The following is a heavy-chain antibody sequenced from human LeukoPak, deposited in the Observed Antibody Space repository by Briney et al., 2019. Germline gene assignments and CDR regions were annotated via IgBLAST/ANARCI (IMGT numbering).Heavy chain of an antibody. CDR1: GYTFTSYA. J-gene: IGHJ5*02. V-gene: IGHV1-3*01. CDR3: ARDLGYCTGGTCYPNWFDP. CDR2: INAGNDNT. D-gene: IGHD2-15*01. Sequence: ASVKVSCKASGYTFTSYALHWVRQAPGQRLEWMGWINAGNDNTKYSQKFQGRVTITRDTSASTAYMELSSLRSEDTAVYYCARDLGYCTGGTCYPNWFDPWGQGTLVTVSS.